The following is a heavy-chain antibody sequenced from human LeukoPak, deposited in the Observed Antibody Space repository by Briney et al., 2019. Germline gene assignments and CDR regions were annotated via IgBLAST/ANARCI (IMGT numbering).Heavy chain of an antibody. J-gene: IGHJ4*02. CDR3: ARVGAFVTVWGSYRDYFYY. CDR1: GGSFSGYY. V-gene: IGHV4-34*01. CDR2: INNSGST. D-gene: IGHD3-16*02. Sequence: PSETLSLTCAVYGGSFSGYYWSWLRQPPGKGLEWLGAINNSGSTNYNTSLKSRVTISVDTSKNQFSLKLSSVTAADTAVYYCARVGAFVTVWGSYRDYFYYWGQGTLVTVSS.